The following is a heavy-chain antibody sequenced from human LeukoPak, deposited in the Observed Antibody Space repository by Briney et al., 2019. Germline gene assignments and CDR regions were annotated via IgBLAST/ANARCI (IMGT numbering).Heavy chain of an antibody. CDR1: GFTFSDHF. Sequence: PGGSLRLSCAVSGFTFSDHFLDWVRQAPGKGLEWVSYISSSSSTIYYADSVKGRFTISRDNAKNSLYLQMNSLRAEDTAVYYCARDFVWGKGTTVTVSS. CDR2: ISSSSSTI. CDR3: ARDFV. V-gene: IGHV3-48*04. J-gene: IGHJ6*04.